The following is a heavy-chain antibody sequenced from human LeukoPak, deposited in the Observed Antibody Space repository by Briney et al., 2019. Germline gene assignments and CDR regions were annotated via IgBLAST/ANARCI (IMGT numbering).Heavy chain of an antibody. D-gene: IGHD2-15*01. Sequence: GGSLRLSCAASGFNFNNYNIHWVRQAPRKELEYVSAISLIGCSKYYVNSVKGRVTISRDNSKSTVFLQMDSLRPEDMAGYYCARVRWSGGGCVLDYWGQGTLVTVSS. CDR3: ARVRWSGGGCVLDY. V-gene: IGHV3-64*01. CDR1: GFNFNNYN. J-gene: IGHJ4*02. CDR2: ISLIGCSK.